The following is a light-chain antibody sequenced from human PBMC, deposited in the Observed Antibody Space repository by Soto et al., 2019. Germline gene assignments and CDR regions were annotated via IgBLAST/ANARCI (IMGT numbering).Light chain of an antibody. V-gene: IGKV1-5*03. Sequence: DIQMTQSPSTLSASVGDRVTITCRACQSVSSWLAWYQQKPGRAPKLLIYKASSLEGGVPSRFSGSGSGTEFTLTISCLQPDDFATYYCQQYNSYPWTFGQGTKVEIK. CDR1: QSVSSW. CDR2: KAS. CDR3: QQYNSYPWT. J-gene: IGKJ1*01.